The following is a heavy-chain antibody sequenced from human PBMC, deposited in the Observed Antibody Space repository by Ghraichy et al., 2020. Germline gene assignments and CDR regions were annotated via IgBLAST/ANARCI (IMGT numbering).Heavy chain of an antibody. D-gene: IGHD3-3*01. CDR3: ARTPRITIFGVVIMGVRGMDV. CDR2: ISSSSSTI. Sequence: GGSLRLSCAASGFTFSSYSMNWVRQAPGKGLEWVSYISSSSSTIYYADSVKGRFTISRDNAKNSLYLQMNSLRDEDTAVYYCARTPRITIFGVVIMGVRGMDVWGQGTTVTVSS. CDR1: GFTFSSYS. J-gene: IGHJ6*02. V-gene: IGHV3-48*02.